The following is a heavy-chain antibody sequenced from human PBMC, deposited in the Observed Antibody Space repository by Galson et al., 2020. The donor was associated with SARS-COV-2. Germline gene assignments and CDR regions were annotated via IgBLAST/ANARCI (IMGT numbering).Heavy chain of an antibody. CDR1: GFTFSSYG. J-gene: IGHJ4*02. CDR2: IWYDGSNK. Sequence: GGSLRLSCAASGFTFSSYGMHWVRQAPGKGLEWVAVIWYDGSNKYYADSVKGRFTISRDNSKNTLYLQMNSLRAEDTAVYYCARDLAVAGEIDYFDYWGQGTLVTVSS. CDR3: ARDLAVAGEIDYFDY. D-gene: IGHD6-19*01. V-gene: IGHV3-33*01.